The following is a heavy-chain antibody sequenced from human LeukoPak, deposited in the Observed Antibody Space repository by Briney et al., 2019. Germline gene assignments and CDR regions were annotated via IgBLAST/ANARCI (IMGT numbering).Heavy chain of an antibody. D-gene: IGHD3-22*01. CDR3: ARDRESVGYHYDSSGYYLFDY. V-gene: IGHV3-30-3*01. Sequence: GGSLRLSCAASGFTFSSYAMHWVRQAPGKGLEWVAVISYDGSNKYYADSVKGRFTISRDNSKNTLYLQMNSLRAEDTAVYYCARDRESVGYHYDSSGYYLFDYWGQGTLVTVSS. J-gene: IGHJ4*02. CDR1: GFTFSSYA. CDR2: ISYDGSNK.